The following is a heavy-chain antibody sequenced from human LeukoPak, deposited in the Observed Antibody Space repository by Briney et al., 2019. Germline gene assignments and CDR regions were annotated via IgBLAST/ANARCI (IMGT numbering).Heavy chain of an antibody. CDR1: GGSISSGDYY. CDR2: IYHSGST. D-gene: IGHD3-22*01. Sequence: SQTLSLTCTVSGGSISSGDYYWSWIRQPPGKGLEWIGYIYHSGSTYYNPSPQSRVTISVGTSKNQFSLKLSSVTAADTAVYYCARDTGGSSYSYGYFDYWGQGTLVTVSS. CDR3: ARDTGGSSYSYGYFDY. J-gene: IGHJ4*02. V-gene: IGHV4-30-4*01.